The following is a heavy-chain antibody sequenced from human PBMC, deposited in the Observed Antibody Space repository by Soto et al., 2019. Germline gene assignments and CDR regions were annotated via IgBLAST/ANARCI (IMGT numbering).Heavy chain of an antibody. Sequence: PGGSLRLSCAASVFTFSNAWMSWVRQAPGKGLEWVGRIKSKTDGGTTDYAAPVKGRFTISRDDSKNTLYLQMNSLKTEDTAVYYCTTDQGLEDYFDYWGQGTLVTVSS. D-gene: IGHD1-1*01. V-gene: IGHV3-15*01. CDR3: TTDQGLEDYFDY. CDR1: VFTFSNAW. J-gene: IGHJ4*02. CDR2: IKSKTDGGTT.